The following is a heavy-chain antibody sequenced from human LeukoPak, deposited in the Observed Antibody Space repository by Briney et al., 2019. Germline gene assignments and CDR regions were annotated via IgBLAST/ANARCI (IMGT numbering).Heavy chain of an antibody. J-gene: IGHJ5*02. CDR2: IIPILGIA. CDR3: ARGSGWPGSWFDP. Sequence: SVKVSCKASGGTFSSYAISWVRQAPGQGLEWMGRIIPILGIANYAQKFQGRVTITADKSTSTAYMELSSLRSEDTAVYYCARGSGWPGSWFDPWGQGTLVTVSS. D-gene: IGHD6-19*01. CDR1: GGTFSSYA. V-gene: IGHV1-69*04.